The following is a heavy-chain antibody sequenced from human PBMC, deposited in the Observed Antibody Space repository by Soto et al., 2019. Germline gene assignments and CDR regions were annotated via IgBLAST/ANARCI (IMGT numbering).Heavy chain of an antibody. D-gene: IGHD4-17*01. Sequence: TSETLSLTCTVSGASISDSSYFWGWIRQPPGKGLECIGSIYYSGTTHYNPSLESRVTISVDTSKNQFSLKLSSVTAADTAVYYCARAGEVYGDYLNYWGQGTLVTVSS. CDR3: ARAGEVYGDYLNY. V-gene: IGHV4-39*01. CDR1: GASISDSSYF. J-gene: IGHJ4*02. CDR2: IYYSGTT.